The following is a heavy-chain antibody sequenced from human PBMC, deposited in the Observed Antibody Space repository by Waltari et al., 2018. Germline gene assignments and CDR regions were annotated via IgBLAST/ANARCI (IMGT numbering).Heavy chain of an antibody. Sequence: QVQLQESGPGLVRPSETLSLTCAVYGGSFSGYYWSWIRQPPGKGLEWIGEINHSGSTNYNPSLKSRVTISVDTSKNQFSLKLSSVTAADTAVYYCAREPKYSGYFEYWGQGTLVTVSS. CDR2: INHSGST. D-gene: IGHD5-12*01. V-gene: IGHV4-34*10. J-gene: IGHJ4*02. CDR1: GGSFSGYY. CDR3: AREPKYSGYFEY.